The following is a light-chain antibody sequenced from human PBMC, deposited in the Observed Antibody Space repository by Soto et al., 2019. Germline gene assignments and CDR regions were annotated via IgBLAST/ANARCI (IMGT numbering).Light chain of an antibody. J-gene: IGLJ1*01. CDR1: TSDVGGYNL. V-gene: IGLV2-23*01. CDR2: EGT. Sequence: QSALTQPVSVSGSPVQSLTISCSGTTSDVGGYNLFSWYQQHTAKAPKLLIYEGTHRPSGVSSRFSGSKSVNTASLTISGIQAEDEADYYCFSYASSXSYVFGTWTKV. CDR3: FSYASSXSYV.